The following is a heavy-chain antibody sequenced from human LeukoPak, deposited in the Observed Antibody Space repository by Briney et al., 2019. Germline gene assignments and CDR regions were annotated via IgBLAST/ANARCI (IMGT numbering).Heavy chain of an antibody. CDR2: IYYSGST. CDR1: GGSISSYY. J-gene: IGHJ5*02. Sequence: SETLSLTCTVSGGSISSYYWSWIRQPPGKGLERIGYIYYSGSTNYNPSLKSRVTISVDTSKNQFSLKLSSVTAADTAVYYCARELADFWKDSHWFDPWGQGTLVTVSS. D-gene: IGHD3-3*01. CDR3: ARELADFWKDSHWFDP. V-gene: IGHV4-59*12.